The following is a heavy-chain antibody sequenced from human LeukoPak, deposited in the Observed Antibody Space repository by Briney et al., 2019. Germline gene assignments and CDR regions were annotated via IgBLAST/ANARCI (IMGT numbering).Heavy chain of an antibody. V-gene: IGHV4-39*07. CDR2: IYSSGST. D-gene: IGHD2-15*01. CDR1: GASISGSGYY. J-gene: IGHJ5*02. CDR3: ARAYCGGGSCYHSRGWFDP. Sequence: SETLSLTCTVSGASISGSGYYWGWIRQPPGKGLEWIGSIYSSGSTYYNASLQSRVTISIETSKNQISLRLNSVTAADTAVYYCARAYCGGGSCYHSRGWFDPWGQGTLVTVSS.